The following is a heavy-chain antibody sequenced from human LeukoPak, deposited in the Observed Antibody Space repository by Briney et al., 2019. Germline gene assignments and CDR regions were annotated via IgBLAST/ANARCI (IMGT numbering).Heavy chain of an antibody. CDR3: ASLNYYDSSGYYADTGS. V-gene: IGHV1-69*13. J-gene: IGHJ5*02. D-gene: IGHD3-22*01. CDR2: VIPIFGTA. Sequence: SVKVPCKASGGTFSSYAFSWVRQAPGQGLEWMGGVIPIFGTANYAQKFQGRVTITADESTSTAYMEVSSLRSEDTAVYYCASLNYYDSSGYYADTGSWGQGTLVTVSS. CDR1: GGTFSSYA.